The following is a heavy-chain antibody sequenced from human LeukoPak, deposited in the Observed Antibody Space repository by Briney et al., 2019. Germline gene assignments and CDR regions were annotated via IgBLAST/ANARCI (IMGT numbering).Heavy chain of an antibody. J-gene: IGHJ4*02. V-gene: IGHV3-23*01. CDR3: ATHPDYREY. Sequence: GGSLRLSCVASGFTFSSDAMSWVRQAPGKGLEWVSAISGSGGSTCYADSVKGRFTISRDNSKNTLYLQMNSLRAEDTAVYYCATHPDYREYRGQGTLVTVSS. D-gene: IGHD4-11*01. CDR1: GFTFSSDA. CDR2: ISGSGGST.